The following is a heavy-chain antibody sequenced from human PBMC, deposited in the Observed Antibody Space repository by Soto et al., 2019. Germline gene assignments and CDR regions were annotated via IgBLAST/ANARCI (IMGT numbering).Heavy chain of an antibody. CDR1: GFTFGDYA. V-gene: IGHV3-9*01. J-gene: IGHJ4*02. D-gene: IGHD6-19*01. Sequence: GGSLRLSCAASGFTFGDYAMQWVRQAPGKGLEWVSASSVNSVSIDYTNTMKGRFTTYRENDKNSLYLKMNSLRAEDTALYYCAKSHTTSGWYVTTDYWGQGKRVTVSS. CDR2: SSVNSVSI. CDR3: AKSHTTSGWYVTTDY.